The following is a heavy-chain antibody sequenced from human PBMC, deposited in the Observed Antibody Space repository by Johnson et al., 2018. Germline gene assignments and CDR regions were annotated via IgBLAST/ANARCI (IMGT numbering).Heavy chain of an antibody. D-gene: IGHD3-10*01. V-gene: IGHV3-30*03. CDR1: GFSFRGDD. Sequence: QVQLVQSGGGVVQPGRSLRLSCAASGFSFRGDDMHWVRQAPGKGLEWVAVISDDGSNKNYVDSVRGRFTISRDNSKNTLYLQMNRLRPGGTVVYYCVTRGSAFDIGGQGTMVTVSS. J-gene: IGHJ3*02. CDR2: ISDDGSNK. CDR3: VTRGSAFDI.